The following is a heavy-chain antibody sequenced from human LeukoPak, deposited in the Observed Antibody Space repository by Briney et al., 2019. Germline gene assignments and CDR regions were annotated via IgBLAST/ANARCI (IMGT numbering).Heavy chain of an antibody. V-gene: IGHV1-18*01. Sequence: ASVKVSCKTSGYSENFYGITWVRQVAGQGLEWMGWISAQHGQTEYAPNSQDRVTMTTDTYTNTAYMELRSLRADDTAVYYCAGSLGYCTSNVCYLKYWGQGTLVTVSS. CDR1: GYSENFYG. D-gene: IGHD2-8*01. CDR3: AGSLGYCTSNVCYLKY. J-gene: IGHJ4*02. CDR2: ISAQHGQT.